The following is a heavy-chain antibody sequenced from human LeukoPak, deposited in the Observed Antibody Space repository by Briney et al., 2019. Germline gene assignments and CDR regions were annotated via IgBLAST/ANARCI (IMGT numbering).Heavy chain of an antibody. CDR2: IIPIFGTA. J-gene: IGHJ4*02. D-gene: IGHD6-6*01. Sequence: ASVKVSCEASGGTFSSYAISWVRQAPGQGLEWMGGIIPIFGTANYAQKFQGRVTITTDESTSTAYMELSSLRSEDTAVYYCARSKGIAARRLDYFDYWGQGTLVTVSS. CDR1: GGTFSSYA. V-gene: IGHV1-69*05. CDR3: ARSKGIAARRLDYFDY.